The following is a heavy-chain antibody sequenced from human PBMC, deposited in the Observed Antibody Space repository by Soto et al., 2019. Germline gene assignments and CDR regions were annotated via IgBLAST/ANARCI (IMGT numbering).Heavy chain of an antibody. CDR3: ARVYDSSGELDY. D-gene: IGHD3-22*01. CDR1: GFTFSSYG. CDR2: ISYDGSNK. V-gene: IGHV3-30*03. J-gene: IGHJ4*02. Sequence: PGGSLRLSCVASGFTFSSYGMHWVRQAPGKGLEWVAVISYDGSNKYYADSVKGRFTISRDNSKNTLYLQMNSLRAEDTAVYYCARVYDSSGELDYWGQGTLVTVSS.